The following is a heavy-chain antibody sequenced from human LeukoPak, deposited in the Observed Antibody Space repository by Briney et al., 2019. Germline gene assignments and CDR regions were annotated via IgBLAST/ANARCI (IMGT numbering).Heavy chain of an antibody. D-gene: IGHD3-22*01. V-gene: IGHV3-21*01. CDR1: GFTFSSYS. CDR3: ARGGGFYYYDSSGPDAFDI. J-gene: IGHJ3*02. CDR2: ISSSSSYI. Sequence: GGSLRLSCAASGFTFSSYSVNWVRQAPGKGLEWVSSISSSSSYIYYADSVKGRFTISRDNAKNSLYLQMNSLRAEDTAVYYCARGGGFYYYDSSGPDAFDIWGQGTMVTVSS.